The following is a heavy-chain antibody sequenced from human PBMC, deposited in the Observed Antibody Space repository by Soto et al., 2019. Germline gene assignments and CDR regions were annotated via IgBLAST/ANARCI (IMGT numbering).Heavy chain of an antibody. J-gene: IGHJ6*02. CDR3: ARDRDYDILTGYYTPRAPTVKDV. Sequence: ASVKVSCKASGGTFSSYTISWVRQAPGQGLEWMGRIIPILGIANYAQKFQGRVTITADKSTSTAYMELSSLRSEDTAVYYCARDRDYDILTGYYTPRAPTVKDVWGQGTTVTVSS. D-gene: IGHD3-9*01. V-gene: IGHV1-69*04. CDR2: IIPILGIA. CDR1: GGTFSSYT.